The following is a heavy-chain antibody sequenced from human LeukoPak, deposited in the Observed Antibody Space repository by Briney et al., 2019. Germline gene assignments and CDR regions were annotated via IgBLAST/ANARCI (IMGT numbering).Heavy chain of an antibody. J-gene: IGHJ5*02. V-gene: IGHV4-38-2*01. CDR2: IYHSGST. Sequence: SETLSLTCAVSGYSISSGYYWGWIRQPPGKGLEWIGSIYHSGSTYYNPSLKSRVTISVDTSKNQFPLKLSSVTAADTAVYYCARANYYDSSGSIANWFDPWGQGTLVTVSS. CDR1: GYSISSGYY. CDR3: ARANYYDSSGSIANWFDP. D-gene: IGHD3-22*01.